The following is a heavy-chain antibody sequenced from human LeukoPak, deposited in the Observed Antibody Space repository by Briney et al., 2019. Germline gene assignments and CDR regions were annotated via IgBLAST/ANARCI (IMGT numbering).Heavy chain of an antibody. J-gene: IGHJ5*02. Sequence: GESLKISCKGSGFTFSSYWMHWVRHAPGKGLVWVSRINSDGSSTSYADSVKGRFTISRDNAKNTLYLQMNSLRAEDTAVYYCARGTSWFDPWGQGTLVTVSS. D-gene: IGHD1-7*01. V-gene: IGHV3-74*01. CDR3: ARGTSWFDP. CDR1: GFTFSSYW. CDR2: INSDGSST.